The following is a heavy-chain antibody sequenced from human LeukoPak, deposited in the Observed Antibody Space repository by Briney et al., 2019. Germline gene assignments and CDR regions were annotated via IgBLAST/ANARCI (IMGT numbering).Heavy chain of an antibody. D-gene: IGHD1-26*01. CDR2: ISYDGSNK. CDR1: GFTFSSYA. Sequence: PGGSLRLSCAASGFTFSSYAMHWVRQAPGKGLEWVAVISYDGSNKYYADSVKGRFTISRDNSKNTLYLQMNSLRAEDTAVYYCARDRATRQYYYYYYGMDVWGQGTTVTVSS. CDR3: ARDRATRQYYYYYYGMDV. J-gene: IGHJ6*02. V-gene: IGHV3-30-3*01.